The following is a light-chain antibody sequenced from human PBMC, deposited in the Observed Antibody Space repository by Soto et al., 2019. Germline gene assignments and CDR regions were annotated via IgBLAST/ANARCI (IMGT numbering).Light chain of an antibody. V-gene: IGKV3-20*01. CDR2: GGS. CDR3: QGFSTSPLFS. J-gene: IGKJ3*01. Sequence: EIWLTQSPGTLSVSPGEGAARSCRASQSVRSMHLAWYQQRPGQATRLLIYGGSSRASGIQERFSGSGSGTDCPLVINRLEHEDVARYYCQGFSTSPLFSFGAGTKV. CDR1: QSVRSMH.